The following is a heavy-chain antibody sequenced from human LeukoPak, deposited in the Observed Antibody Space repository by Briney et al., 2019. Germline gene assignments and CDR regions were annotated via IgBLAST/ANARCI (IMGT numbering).Heavy chain of an antibody. CDR3: ANQHGDYVRYYYGMDV. CDR1: GFTFSSYS. J-gene: IGHJ6*02. Sequence: GGSLRLSCAASGFTFSSYSMSWVRQAPGKGLEWVSAISGSGGSTYYADSVKGRFTISRDNSKNTLYLQMNSLRAEDTAVYYCANQHGDYVRYYYGMDVWGQGTTVTVSS. D-gene: IGHD4-17*01. CDR2: ISGSGGST. V-gene: IGHV3-23*01.